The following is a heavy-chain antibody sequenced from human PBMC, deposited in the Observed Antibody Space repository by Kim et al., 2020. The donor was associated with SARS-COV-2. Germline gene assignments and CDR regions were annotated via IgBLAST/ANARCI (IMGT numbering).Heavy chain of an antibody. CDR1: GDSITSGSSY. V-gene: IGHV4-39*01. Sequence: SETLSLTCAITGDSITSGSSYWGWLRQPPGKGLEWIGNVYYSGTTYYNPSLKSRATISVDASRNQFSLKLKAVRDTDTAVDYCARQGPSFYGSGTFYYWG. CDR2: VYYSGTT. J-gene: IGHJ4*01. CDR3: ARQGPSFYGSGTFYY. D-gene: IGHD3-10*01.